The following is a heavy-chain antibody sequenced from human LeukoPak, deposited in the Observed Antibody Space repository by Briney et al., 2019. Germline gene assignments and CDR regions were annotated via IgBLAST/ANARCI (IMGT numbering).Heavy chain of an antibody. Sequence: GGSLRLSCAASGFTFSSYGMHWVRQAPGKGLEWVAVISYDGSNKYYADSVKGRFTISRDNSKNTVYLQMNSLRAEDTAIYFCTRFSYAGNAGGSVGSWGQGTLVTVSS. CDR1: GFTFSSYG. D-gene: IGHD4-23*01. V-gene: IGHV3-30*03. CDR2: ISYDGSNK. CDR3: TRFSYAGNAGGSVGS. J-gene: IGHJ5*01.